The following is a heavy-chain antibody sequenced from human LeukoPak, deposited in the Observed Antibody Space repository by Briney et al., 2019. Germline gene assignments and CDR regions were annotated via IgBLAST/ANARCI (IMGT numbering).Heavy chain of an antibody. CDR2: IIPIFGTA. D-gene: IGHD4-23*01. CDR3: ARDLVDGYPTVGGYFDY. CDR1: GGTFSSYA. J-gene: IGHJ4*02. Sequence: SVKGSCKASGGTFSSYAISWVRQAPGQGLEWMGGIIPIFGTANYAQKFQGRVTITADESTSTAYMELSSLRSEDTAVYYCARDLVDGYPTVGGYFDYWGQGTLVTVSS. V-gene: IGHV1-69*13.